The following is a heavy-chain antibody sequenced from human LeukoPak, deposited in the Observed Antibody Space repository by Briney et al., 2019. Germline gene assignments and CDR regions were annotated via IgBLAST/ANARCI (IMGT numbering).Heavy chain of an antibody. CDR1: GGSISSGGYY. V-gene: IGHV4-30-2*01. CDR2: IYHSGST. Sequence: SETLSLTCTVSGGSISSGGYYWSWIRQPPGKGLEWIGYIYHSGSTYYNPSLKSRVTISVDTSKNQFSLKLSSVTAADTAVYYCARFNQILGVVLDYWGQGTLVTVSS. J-gene: IGHJ4*02. D-gene: IGHD3-3*01. CDR3: ARFNQILGVVLDY.